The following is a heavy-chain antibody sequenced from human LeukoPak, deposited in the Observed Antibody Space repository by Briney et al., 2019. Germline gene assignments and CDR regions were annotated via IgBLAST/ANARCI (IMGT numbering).Heavy chain of an antibody. CDR2: ISGSGGST. J-gene: IGHJ6*04. D-gene: IGHD3-10*01. Sequence: GGSLRLSCAASGFTFSSYGMSWVRQAPGKGLEWVSAISGSGGSTYYADSVKGRFTISRDNSKNTLYLQMNSLRAEDTAVYYCAKGLRGASRVMDVWGKGTTVTISS. CDR1: GFTFSSYG. V-gene: IGHV3-23*01. CDR3: AKGLRGASRVMDV.